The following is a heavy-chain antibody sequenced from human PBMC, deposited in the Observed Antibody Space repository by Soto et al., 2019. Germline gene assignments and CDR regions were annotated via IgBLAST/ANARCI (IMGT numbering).Heavy chain of an antibody. V-gene: IGHV1-69*01. CDR3: ARSQGSSTSLEIYYYYYYGMDV. CDR1: GGTFSSYA. J-gene: IGHJ6*02. D-gene: IGHD2-2*01. CDR2: IIPISDTT. Sequence: QVQLVQSGAEVKKPGSSVKVSCKASGGTFSSYAISWVRQAPGQGLEWMGGIIPISDTTNYAQKFQGRVTITADESTSTAYMELSSVRSEDKAVYYCARSQGSSTSLEIYYYYYYGMDVWGQGTMVTVSS.